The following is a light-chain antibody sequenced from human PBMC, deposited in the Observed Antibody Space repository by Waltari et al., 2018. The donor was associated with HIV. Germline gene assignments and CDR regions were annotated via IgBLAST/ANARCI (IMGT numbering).Light chain of an antibody. J-gene: IGLJ2*01. CDR2: GGS. Sequence: QSALTQPASVSGSPGQSFTVSCPGTSRDVGIYKLMSLYQQYPGKAPKLIIYGGSKRPSWVSNRFSGSKSGNTASLTISGLQTEDEADYYCCSYAGSFVVFGGGTKLTVL. CDR1: SRDVGIYKL. V-gene: IGLV2-23*01. CDR3: CSYAGSFVV.